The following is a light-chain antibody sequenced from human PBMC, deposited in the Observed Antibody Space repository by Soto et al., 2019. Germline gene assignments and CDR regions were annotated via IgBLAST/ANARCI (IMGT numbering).Light chain of an antibody. V-gene: IGLV1-51*01. Sequence: QSVLTQPPSVSAAPGQKVTISCSGTSSNIGNNYVSWYQQLPGTAPKLLIFDKNQRPSGIPDRFSGSKSATSATLVITGLQTGDEADYYCGTWDDSLSGAVFGGGTKVTVL. J-gene: IGLJ3*02. CDR2: DKN. CDR3: GTWDDSLSGAV. CDR1: SSNIGNNY.